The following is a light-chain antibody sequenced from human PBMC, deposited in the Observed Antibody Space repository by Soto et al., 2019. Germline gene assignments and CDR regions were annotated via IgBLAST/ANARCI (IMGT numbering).Light chain of an antibody. V-gene: IGLV2-14*01. CDR2: EVS. J-gene: IGLJ1*01. Sequence: QSALTQPASVSGSPGQSITISCTGTSSDVGGYDFVSWYQHDPGKAPKLMIYEVSTRPSGVSNRFSGSKSGNTASLTISGLQAEDEADYYCSSYTSDWGVFGTGTKLTVL. CDR1: SSDVGGYDF. CDR3: SSYTSDWGV.